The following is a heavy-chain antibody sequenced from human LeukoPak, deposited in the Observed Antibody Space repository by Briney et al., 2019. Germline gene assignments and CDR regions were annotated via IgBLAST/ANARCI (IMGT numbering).Heavy chain of an antibody. CDR3: AKDRYCSGGSCYWDAFDY. V-gene: IGHV3-9*01. CDR1: GFRVGEYV. CDR2: ISWNSGSI. D-gene: IGHD2-15*01. Sequence: GGSLRISCGDTGFRVGEYVMVLVGQATGKGLEWGSGISWNSGSIGYADSVKGRFTISRDNAKNSLYLQMNSLRAEDTALYYCAKDRYCSGGSCYWDAFDYWGQGTLVTVSS. J-gene: IGHJ4*02.